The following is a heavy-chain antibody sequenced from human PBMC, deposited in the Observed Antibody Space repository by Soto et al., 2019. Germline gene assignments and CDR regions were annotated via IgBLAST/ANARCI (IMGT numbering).Heavy chain of an antibody. D-gene: IGHD3-16*01. Sequence: PSETLSLTCTVSGGSISSYYWSWIRQPPGKGLEWIGYIYYSGSTNYNPSLKSRVTISVDTSKNQFSLKLSSVTAADTAVYYCAREVLTFGGVMNWGQGTLVTVSS. J-gene: IGHJ4*02. CDR2: IYYSGST. CDR3: AREVLTFGGVMN. CDR1: GGSISSYY. V-gene: IGHV4-59*01.